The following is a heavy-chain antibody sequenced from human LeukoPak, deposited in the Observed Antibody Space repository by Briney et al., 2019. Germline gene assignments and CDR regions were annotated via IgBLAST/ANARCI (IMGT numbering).Heavy chain of an antibody. Sequence: GGSLRLSCAASGFTFSSYGMHWVRQAPGKGLEWVANIKQDGSVKYYADSVKGRFTISRDNAKNTLYLQMNSLRAEDTAVYYCARDLPYYYDSSGYSLSRPTFDYWGEGTLVTVSS. CDR2: IKQDGSVK. J-gene: IGHJ4*02. CDR1: GFTFSSYG. D-gene: IGHD3-22*01. CDR3: ARDLPYYYDSSGYSLSRPTFDY. V-gene: IGHV3-7*04.